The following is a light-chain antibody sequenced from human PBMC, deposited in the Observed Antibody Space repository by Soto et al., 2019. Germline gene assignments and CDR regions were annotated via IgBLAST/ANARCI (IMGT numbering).Light chain of an antibody. CDR3: QQSYTAVFT. CDR2: GAS. J-gene: IGKJ3*01. CDR1: QSIRNY. V-gene: IGKV1-39*01. Sequence: DNQMTQSPSSLSASVGDRVTITCRASQSIRNYLNWYQQKPGKVPNLLIYGASSLQSGVPSRFSGSGSETDFTLTINNLQPEDFATYYCQQSYTAVFTFGPGTKVDIK.